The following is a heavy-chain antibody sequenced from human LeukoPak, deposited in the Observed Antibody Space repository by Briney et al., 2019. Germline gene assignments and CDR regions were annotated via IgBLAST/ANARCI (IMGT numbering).Heavy chain of an antibody. CDR1: GFTFSSYW. V-gene: IGHV3-23*01. D-gene: IGHD2-8*02. J-gene: IGHJ4*02. CDR2: IFPSGGEI. CDR3: ATYRQVLLPFES. Sequence: GGSLRLSCAASGFTFSSYWMHWVRQAPGKGLEWVSSIFPSGGEIHYADSVRGRFTISRDNSKSTLSLQMNSLRVEDTAIYYCATYRQVLLPFESWGQGTLVTVSS.